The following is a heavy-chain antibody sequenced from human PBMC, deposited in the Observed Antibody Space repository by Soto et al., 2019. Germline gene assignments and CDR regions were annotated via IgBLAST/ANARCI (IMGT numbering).Heavy chain of an antibody. CDR3: ARTDSRPQDFDY. Sequence: QVQLVQSGAEVKKPGASVKVSCKASGYTFTSYGITWVRQAPGQGLEWMGWINPYNGNTNYAQKLQGRVTMTTYTSTSTAYMELRSLRSDDTAVYYCARTDSRPQDFDYWGQGTLVSVYS. V-gene: IGHV1-18*01. CDR2: INPYNGNT. CDR1: GYTFTSYG. J-gene: IGHJ4*02. D-gene: IGHD6-13*01.